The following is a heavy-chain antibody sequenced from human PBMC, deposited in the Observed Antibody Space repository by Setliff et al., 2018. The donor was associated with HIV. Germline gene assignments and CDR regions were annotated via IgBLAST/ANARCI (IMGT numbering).Heavy chain of an antibody. V-gene: IGHV1-69*10. CDR1: GGTFSSYA. D-gene: IGHD5-18*01. CDR2: IIPILGIA. J-gene: IGHJ4*02. CDR3: ARVGRGGYRQYYFDY. Sequence: GASVKVSCKASGGTFSSYAISWVRQAPGQGLEWMGGIIPILGIANYAQKFQGRVTITADKSTSTAYMELSSLRSEDTAVYYCARVGRGGYRQYYFDYWGQGTLVTVSS.